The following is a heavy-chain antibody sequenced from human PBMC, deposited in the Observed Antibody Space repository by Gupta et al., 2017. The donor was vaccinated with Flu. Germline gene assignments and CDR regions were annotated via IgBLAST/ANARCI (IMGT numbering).Heavy chain of an antibody. Sequence: VQLVQSGAEVKKPGSSVKVSCKASGGTLSSYAIRWVRQARGQGLEWMGGIIPIFGTANYAQKFQGRGTITADESTSTAYMELSSLRSEDTAVYYWARDKGLTISRYYYYYGMDVWGQGTTVTVSS. J-gene: IGHJ6*02. CDR1: GGTLSSYA. D-gene: IGHD1-1*01. CDR2: IIPIFGTA. V-gene: IGHV1-69*01. CDR3: ARDKGLTISRYYYYYGMDV.